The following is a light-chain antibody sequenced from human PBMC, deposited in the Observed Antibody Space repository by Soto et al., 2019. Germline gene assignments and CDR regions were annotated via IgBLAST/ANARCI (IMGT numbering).Light chain of an antibody. J-gene: IGKJ1*01. Sequence: EIVLTQSPGTLSLSLGERATLSCRASQSVGSRYFAWYQQKAGQAPRLLIYGASSRATGIPDRFSGSGSGTDLPLTISRLGAEGFAVYYLQPYVCSPWTVGQGTRVEIK. CDR1: QSVGSRY. CDR3: QPYVCSPWT. V-gene: IGKV3-20*01. CDR2: GAS.